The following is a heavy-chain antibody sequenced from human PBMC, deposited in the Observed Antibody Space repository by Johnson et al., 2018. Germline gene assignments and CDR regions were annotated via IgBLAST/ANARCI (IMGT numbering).Heavy chain of an antibody. J-gene: IGHJ6*03. CDR1: GFTFSSYA. CDR3: ANYCSGGSGYSDKYYYMDV. D-gene: IGHD2-15*01. CDR2: ISGSGGGT. V-gene: IGHV3-23*04. Sequence: VQLVESGGGLVQPGGSLRLSCAASGFTFSSYAMSWVRQAPGKGLEWVSAISGSGGGTYYADSVKGRFTISRDSSKNTMYLQMNSLGAEDTGVYYCANYCSGGSGYSDKYYYMDVGGKGTPVTVSS.